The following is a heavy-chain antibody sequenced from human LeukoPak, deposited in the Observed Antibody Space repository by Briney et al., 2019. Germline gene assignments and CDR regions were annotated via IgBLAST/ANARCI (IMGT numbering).Heavy chain of an antibody. V-gene: IGHV3-23*01. CDR1: GGSFSGYY. CDR2: ISGSGGST. D-gene: IGHD2-21*02. J-gene: IGHJ3*02. CDR3: ANDFRWGSYCGGDCYALDAFDI. Sequence: PSETLSLTCAVYGGSFSGYYMSWVRQAPGRGLEWVSAISGSGGSTYYADSVKGRFTISRDNSKNTLYLQMNSLRAEDTAVYYCANDFRWGSYCGGDCYALDAFDIWGQGTMVTVSS.